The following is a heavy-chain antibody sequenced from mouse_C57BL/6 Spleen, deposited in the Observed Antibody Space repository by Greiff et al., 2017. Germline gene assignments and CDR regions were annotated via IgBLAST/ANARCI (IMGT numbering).Heavy chain of an antibody. Sequence: QVQLQQPGAELVKPAASVKMSCKASGYTFTSYWITWVKQRPGQGLEWIGDIYPGSGSTNYNEKFKSKATLTVDTSSSTAYMQLSSLTSEDSAVYYCARWGDGYYVGAMDYWGQGTSVTVSS. V-gene: IGHV1-55*01. J-gene: IGHJ4*01. CDR1: GYTFTSYW. D-gene: IGHD2-3*01. CDR3: ARWGDGYYVGAMDY. CDR2: IYPGSGST.